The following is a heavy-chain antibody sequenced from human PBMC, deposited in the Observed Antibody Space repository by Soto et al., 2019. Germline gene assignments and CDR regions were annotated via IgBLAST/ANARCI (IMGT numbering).Heavy chain of an antibody. CDR3: ATTYGSGSNYSYYGMDV. V-gene: IGHV5-10-1*01. D-gene: IGHD3-10*01. Sequence: PGESLKISCKGSGYSFTSYCISWVRQMPGKGLEWMGRIDPSDSYTNYSPSFQGHVTISADKSISTAYLQWSSLKASDTAMYYCATTYGSGSNYSYYGMDVWGQGTTVTVSS. J-gene: IGHJ6*02. CDR1: GYSFTSYC. CDR2: IDPSDSYT.